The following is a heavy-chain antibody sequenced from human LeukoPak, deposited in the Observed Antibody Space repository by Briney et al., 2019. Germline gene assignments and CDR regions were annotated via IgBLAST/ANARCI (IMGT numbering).Heavy chain of an antibody. D-gene: IGHD2-2*01. CDR1: GFIFSSYS. V-gene: IGHV3-21*04. Sequence: GGTLRLSCAASGFIFSSYSMNWVRQAPGKGLEWISSITSSSNYIYYADSVKGRFTISRDNSKNTLYLQMNSLRAEDTAVYYCAKVRGVVVPAATAMAAGYFDYWGQGTLVTVSS. CDR3: AKVRGVVVPAATAMAAGYFDY. J-gene: IGHJ4*02. CDR2: ITSSSNYI.